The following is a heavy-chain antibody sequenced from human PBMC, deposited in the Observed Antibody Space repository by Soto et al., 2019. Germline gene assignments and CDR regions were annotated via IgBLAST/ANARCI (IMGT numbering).Heavy chain of an antibody. V-gene: IGHV3-23*01. CDR1: GFPFSGYA. J-gene: IGHJ4*02. CDR2: ISGSGGNT. D-gene: IGHD4-17*01. Sequence: GGSLDFSCAASGFPFSGYAMSWARRAPGKGLEWVSAISGSGGNTYYADSVKGRFTISRDNSKNTLYLQMNSLRAEDTAVYYCAKLATSTVTTSYWGQGTLVTVSS. CDR3: AKLATSTVTTSY.